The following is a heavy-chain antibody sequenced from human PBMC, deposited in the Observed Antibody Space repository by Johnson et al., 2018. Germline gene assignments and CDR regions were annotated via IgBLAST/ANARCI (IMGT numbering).Heavy chain of an antibody. Sequence: EVQLVESGGDLVQPRGSXRLSCAASGFTFSTYAMSWVRQAPGKGLEWVSGISGRGGITYYAASVKGRFTIARDNSKNTGYVQINSLRAEETAVYYCAKGSGSAHYYMDVWGRGTAVTVSS. CDR3: AKGSGSAHYYMDV. J-gene: IGHJ6*03. CDR1: GFTFSTYA. V-gene: IGHV3-23*04. CDR2: ISGRGGIT.